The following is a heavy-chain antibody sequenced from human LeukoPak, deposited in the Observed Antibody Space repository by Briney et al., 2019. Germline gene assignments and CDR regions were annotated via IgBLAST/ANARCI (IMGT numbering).Heavy chain of an antibody. CDR1: GYTFTSYG. V-gene: IGHV1-18*01. J-gene: IGHJ4*02. D-gene: IGHD2-2*01. CDR2: ISAYNGNT. Sequence: ASVKVSCTASGYTFTSYGISWVRQAPGQGLEWMGWISAYNGNTNYAQKLQSRVTMTTDTSTSTAYMELRSLRSDDTAVYYCARDEGDIVVIPAALWDYWGQGTLVTVSS. CDR3: ARDEGDIVVIPAALWDY.